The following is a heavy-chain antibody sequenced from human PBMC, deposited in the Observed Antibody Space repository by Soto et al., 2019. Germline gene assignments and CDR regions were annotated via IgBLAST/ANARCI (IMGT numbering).Heavy chain of an antibody. CDR2: ISYGGSNT. CDR3: ARAHTVRGDRCFFGY. Sequence: QVQLVESGGGVVQPWRSLRLSCAATGFTFSSYAMHWVRKAPGKGLEWVAVISYGGSNTYYADSVKGRFTISRDNSKNTLYQQMNCHRDEDTDVSNCARAHTVRGDRCFFGYWGQGTLVTVSS. J-gene: IGHJ4*02. V-gene: IGHV3-30-3*01. D-gene: IGHD3-10*01. CDR1: GFTFSSYA.